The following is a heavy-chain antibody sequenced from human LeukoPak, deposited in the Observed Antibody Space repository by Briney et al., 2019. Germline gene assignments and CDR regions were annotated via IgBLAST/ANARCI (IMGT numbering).Heavy chain of an antibody. CDR1: GFSFSTNG. V-gene: IGHV3-23*01. CDR3: AKMQAYFDY. J-gene: IGHJ4*02. Sequence: GGSLRLSCAASGFSFSTNGMSWVRQAPGKGLEWVSAISGSGTTYYADSVKGRFTISRDNSKYTVSLQMNSLRAEDTAVYHCAKMQAYFDYWGQGTLVAVSS. CDR2: ISGSGTT.